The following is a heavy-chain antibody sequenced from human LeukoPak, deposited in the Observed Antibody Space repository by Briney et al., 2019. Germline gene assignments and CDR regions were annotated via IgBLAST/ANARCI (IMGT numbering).Heavy chain of an antibody. Sequence: PGGSLRLSCEPHGFTFSNYGMHWVRQPPGKGLEWVAFISYGETEKQYADSVKGRFTISRDNAKNSLYPQMNSLRAEDTAVYYCAKSTDPYCGGDCYSACDYWGQGTLVTVSS. D-gene: IGHD2-21*02. CDR1: GFTFSNYG. CDR2: ISYGETEK. J-gene: IGHJ4*02. V-gene: IGHV3-33*03. CDR3: AKSTDPYCGGDCYSACDY.